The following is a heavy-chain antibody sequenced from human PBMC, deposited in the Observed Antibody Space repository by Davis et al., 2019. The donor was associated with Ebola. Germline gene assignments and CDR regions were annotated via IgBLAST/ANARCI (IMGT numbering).Heavy chain of an antibody. CDR3: TTPGGQDSGYDVFDI. Sequence: ASVKVSCKASGYTLTSYHIHWVRQAPGQGLEWMGMTHPASTYTTYAQKFQGRVTVTRDTSTTTVYMDLSSLRSEDTALYYCTTPGGQDSGYDVFDIWGQGTMVTVSS. J-gene: IGHJ3*02. V-gene: IGHV1-46*03. D-gene: IGHD5-12*01. CDR2: THPASTYT. CDR1: GYTLTSYH.